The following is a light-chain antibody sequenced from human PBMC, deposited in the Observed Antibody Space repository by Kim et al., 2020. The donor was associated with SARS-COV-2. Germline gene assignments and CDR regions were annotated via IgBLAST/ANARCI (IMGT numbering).Light chain of an antibody. V-gene: IGKV1-27*01. CDR2: AAS. CDR1: PDIANS. CDR3: QKYNSAPWT. J-gene: IGKJ1*01. Sequence: ASVGDRVTITCRASPDIANSLSWYQQKPGKVPKVLIYAASTLQSGVPSRFSGSGSGTEFTLTIGSLQTEDVATYYCQKYNSAPWTFGPGTKVDIK.